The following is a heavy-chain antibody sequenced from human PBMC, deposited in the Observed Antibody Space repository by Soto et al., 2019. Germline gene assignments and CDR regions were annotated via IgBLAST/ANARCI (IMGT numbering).Heavy chain of an antibody. Sequence: QLQLQESGPGLVKPSETLSLTCTVSGGYISSSSYYWGWIRQPPGKGLEWIGCLYYSGTTYYNPSLKSXXTXSXXTSKNQFSLKLSSVTAADTAVYYCARQLGTTYFDYWGQGTLVTVSS. V-gene: IGHV4-39*01. J-gene: IGHJ4*02. D-gene: IGHD1-26*01. CDR1: GGYISSSSYY. CDR3: ARQLGTTYFDY. CDR2: LYYSGTT.